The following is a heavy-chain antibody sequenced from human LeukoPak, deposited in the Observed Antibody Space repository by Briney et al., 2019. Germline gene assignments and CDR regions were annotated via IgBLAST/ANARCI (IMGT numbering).Heavy chain of an antibody. V-gene: IGHV3-7*01. CDR3: ASGDHYYYGMDV. Sequence: GGSLRLSCAASGFTLSNYWMSWVRQAPGKGLEWVANMNRDGSEKYYVDSMKGRFTISRDNAKNSLYLQMNSLRAEDTAVYYCASGDHYYYGMDVWGQGTTVTVSS. CDR1: GFTLSNYW. CDR2: MNRDGSEK. D-gene: IGHD2-21*02. J-gene: IGHJ6*02.